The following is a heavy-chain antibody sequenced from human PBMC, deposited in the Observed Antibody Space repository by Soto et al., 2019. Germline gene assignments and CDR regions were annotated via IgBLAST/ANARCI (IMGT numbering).Heavy chain of an antibody. J-gene: IGHJ4*02. CDR1: GGSISSGDHY. Sequence: QVQLQESGPGLVKPSQTLSLTCTVSGGSISSGDHYWTWIRQPPGHGLEWIGSIHYSGSTYHNPSLESRVTISLDTSKNQFSLKLSSVTAADTALYYCARRKFYSSGWYLPDYWGQGTLVTVSS. CDR2: IHYSGST. V-gene: IGHV4-30-4*01. CDR3: ARRKFYSSGWYLPDY. D-gene: IGHD6-19*01.